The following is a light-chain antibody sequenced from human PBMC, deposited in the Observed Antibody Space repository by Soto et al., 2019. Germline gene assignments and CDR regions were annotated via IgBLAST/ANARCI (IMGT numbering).Light chain of an antibody. CDR3: QQDGSSPIT. Sequence: EIVLTQSPGTLSLSPGEGATLSCRASQSLGSTYFAWYQQKPGQAPRLLIYGASNRATGIPDRFSGSGSGTAFTFTISRLEPEDFAVYYCQQDGSSPITFGQGTRLEIK. CDR2: GAS. CDR1: QSLGSTY. J-gene: IGKJ5*01. V-gene: IGKV3-20*01.